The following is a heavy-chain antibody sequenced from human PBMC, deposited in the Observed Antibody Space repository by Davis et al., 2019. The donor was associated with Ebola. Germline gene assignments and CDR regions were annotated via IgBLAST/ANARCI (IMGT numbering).Heavy chain of an antibody. CDR1: GCTFSSYA. D-gene: IGHD4-17*01. CDR3: ARGGREVTTSSFDY. J-gene: IGHJ4*02. V-gene: IGHV1-69*13. CDR2: IIPIFGTA. Sequence: SVKVSCKASGCTFSSYAISWVRQAPGQGLEWMGGIIPIFGTANYAQKFQGRVTITADESTSTAYMELSSLRSEDTAVYYCARGGREVTTSSFDYWGQGTLVTVSS.